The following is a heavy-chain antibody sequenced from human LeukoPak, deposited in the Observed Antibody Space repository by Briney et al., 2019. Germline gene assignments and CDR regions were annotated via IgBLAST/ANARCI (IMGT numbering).Heavy chain of an antibody. J-gene: IGHJ5*02. CDR3: ARGQYTSTWYRGSRWFDP. D-gene: IGHD6-13*01. CDR1: GYTFTSYD. V-gene: IGHV1-8*03. Sequence: ASVKVSCRASGYTFTSYDINWVRQATGQGLEWMGWMNPYSGNTGYAQKFQGRVTITSNTSISTAYMELSNLTSEDTAVYYCARGQYTSTWYRGSRWFDPWGQGTLVTVSS. CDR2: MNPYSGNT.